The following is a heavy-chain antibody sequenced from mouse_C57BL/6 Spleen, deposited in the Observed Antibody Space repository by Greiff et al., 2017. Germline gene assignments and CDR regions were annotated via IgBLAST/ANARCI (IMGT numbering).Heavy chain of an antibody. V-gene: IGHV1-42*01. CDR1: GYSFTGYY. CDR2: INPSTGGT. CDR3: AREATVVATNYFDY. Sequence: VQLQQSGPELVKPGASVKISCKASGYSFTGYYMNWVKQSPEKSLEWIGEINPSTGGTTYNQKFKAKATLTVDKSSSTAYMQLKSLTSEDSAVXYCAREATVVATNYFDYWGQGTTLTVSS. J-gene: IGHJ2*01. D-gene: IGHD1-1*01.